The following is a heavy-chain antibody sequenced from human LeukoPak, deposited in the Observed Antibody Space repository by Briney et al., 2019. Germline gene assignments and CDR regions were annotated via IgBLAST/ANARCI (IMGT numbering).Heavy chain of an antibody. J-gene: IGHJ4*02. CDR3: ASAYYNILTGYYMDY. V-gene: IGHV4-34*01. Sequence: SETLSLTCAVYGASFSGYYWSWIRQPPGKGLEWIGEINHSGSTNHKSPLKSRVTISVDTSKNQFSLRLSSVTAADTAVYYCASAYYNILTGYYMDYWGRGTLVTVSS. CDR2: INHSGST. D-gene: IGHD3-9*01. CDR1: GASFSGYY.